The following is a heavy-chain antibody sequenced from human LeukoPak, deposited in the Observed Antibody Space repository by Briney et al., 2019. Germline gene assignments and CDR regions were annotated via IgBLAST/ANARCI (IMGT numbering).Heavy chain of an antibody. D-gene: IGHD1-26*01. V-gene: IGHV4-39*07. CDR2: IYYSGST. J-gene: IGHJ4*02. CDR1: GGSISSSSYY. CDR3: ARGPGGSYHEDY. Sequence: SETLSLTCTVSGGSISSSSYYWGWIRQPPGKGLEWIGSIYYSGSTYYNPSLKSRVTISVDTSKNQFSLKLSSVTAADTAVYYCARGPGGSYHEDYWGQGTLVTVSS.